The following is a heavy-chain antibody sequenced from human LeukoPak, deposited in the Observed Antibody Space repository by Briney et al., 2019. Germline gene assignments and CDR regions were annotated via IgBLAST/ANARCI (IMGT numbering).Heavy chain of an antibody. CDR1: GYTFTGYY. CDR3: AVVVVAATRAFDAFDI. V-gene: IGHV1-2*02. D-gene: IGHD2-15*01. Sequence: ASVKVSCKASGYTFTGYYMHWVRQAPGQGLEWMGWINPNSGGTNCAQKFQGRVTMTRDTSISTAYMELSRLRSDDTAVYYCAVVVVAATRAFDAFDIWGQGTMVTVSS. J-gene: IGHJ3*02. CDR2: INPNSGGT.